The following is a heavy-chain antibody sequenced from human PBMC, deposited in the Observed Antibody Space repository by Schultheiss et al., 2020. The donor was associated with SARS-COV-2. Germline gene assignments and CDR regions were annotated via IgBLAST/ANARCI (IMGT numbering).Heavy chain of an antibody. D-gene: IGHD6-13*01. CDR3: ARYSSSWYYWFDP. Sequence: GGSLRLSCAASRFTFSDYYMSWVRQAPGKGLEWVSVIYSGGSTYYADSVKGRFTISRDNSKNTLYLQMNSLRAEDTAVYYCARYSSSWYYWFDPWGQGTLVTVSS. V-gene: IGHV3-66*01. CDR1: RFTFSDYY. CDR2: IYSGGST. J-gene: IGHJ5*02.